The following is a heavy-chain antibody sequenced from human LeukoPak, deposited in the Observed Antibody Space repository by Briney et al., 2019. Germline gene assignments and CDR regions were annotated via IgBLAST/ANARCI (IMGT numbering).Heavy chain of an antibody. CDR2: MYTDGDT. V-gene: IGHV4-4*07. CDR3: ARRGYDSSGYYDPHYYYYMDV. CDR1: VASISGYW. J-gene: IGHJ6*03. D-gene: IGHD3-22*01. Sequence: SETLSLTCDVSVASISGYWWSWIRQPGGKGLEWIGRMYTDGDTNYNPALKSRVTISVDSSKNQFSLKLSSVTAAHTAVYYCARRGYDSSGYYDPHYYYYMDVWGKGTTVTVSS.